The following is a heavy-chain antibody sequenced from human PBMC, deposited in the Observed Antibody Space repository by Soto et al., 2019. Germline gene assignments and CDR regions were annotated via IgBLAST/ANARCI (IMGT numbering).Heavy chain of an antibody. J-gene: IGHJ2*01. Sequence: QEQLVEPGGGVVQPGRSLRLSCAASRFAFSSYGMHWVRQAPGKGLEWVAVISYDGGYENYADSVKGRFTVSRDNSKNTLWLQMNSLRTEDTAVYSCAKGTTVTPWRYLDLWGQGTLVT. CDR1: RFAFSSYG. V-gene: IGHV3-30*18. D-gene: IGHD4-17*01. CDR3: AKGTTVTPWRYLDL. CDR2: ISYDGGYE.